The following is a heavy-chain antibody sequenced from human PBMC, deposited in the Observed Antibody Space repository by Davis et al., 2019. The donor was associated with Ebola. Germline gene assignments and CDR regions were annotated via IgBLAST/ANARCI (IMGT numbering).Heavy chain of an antibody. D-gene: IGHD3-22*01. CDR1: GFTFSSYS. Sequence: GESLKISCAASGFTFSSYSMNWVRQAPGKGLEWVSSISSSSSYIYYADSVKGRFTISRDNAKSSLFLQMNSLRAEDTAVYFCARLIYDTSGYYSAFDYWGQGILVTVSS. CDR3: ARLIYDTSGYYSAFDY. J-gene: IGHJ4*02. V-gene: IGHV3-21*06. CDR2: ISSSSSYI.